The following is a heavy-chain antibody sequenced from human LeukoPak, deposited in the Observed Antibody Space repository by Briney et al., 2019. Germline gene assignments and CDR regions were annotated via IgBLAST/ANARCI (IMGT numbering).Heavy chain of an antibody. CDR3: AKRWTSESSGWYVHC. CDR1: GFTFSSYA. D-gene: IGHD6-19*01. J-gene: IGHJ4*02. V-gene: IGHV3-23*01. Sequence: GGSLRLSCAASGFTFSSYAMSWVRQAPGKGLEWVSAISGSGGSTYYADSVKGRFTISRDNSKNTLYLQMNSLRAEDTAVYYCAKRWTSESSGWYVHCWGQGTLVTVSS. CDR2: ISGSGGST.